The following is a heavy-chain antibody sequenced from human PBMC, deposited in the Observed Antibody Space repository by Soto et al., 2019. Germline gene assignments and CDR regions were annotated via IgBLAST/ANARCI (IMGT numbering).Heavy chain of an antibody. Sequence: VGSLRLSCAASSFTFSGYWLSWVRQAPGKGLEWVATIKQDGSENYYVDFVRGRFTISRDSAKKSLYLQMSSLRADDTAVYYCARDGPFIAVAAPAFQYAMDVWGQGTTVTVSS. V-gene: IGHV3-7*03. CDR2: IKQDGSEN. CDR1: SFTFSGYW. J-gene: IGHJ6*02. D-gene: IGHD6-19*01. CDR3: ARDGPFIAVAAPAFQYAMDV.